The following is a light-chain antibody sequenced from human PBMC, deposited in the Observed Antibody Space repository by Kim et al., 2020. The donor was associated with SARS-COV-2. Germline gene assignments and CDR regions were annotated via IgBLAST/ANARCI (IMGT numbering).Light chain of an antibody. V-gene: IGLV1-40*01. CDR1: SSNIGANYN. J-gene: IGLJ2*01. CDR2: TDD. Sequence: RVTIFCTGSSSNIGANYNVHGYHDLPGTAPKLLIYTDDKRPSGIPDRFSGSKSDTAASLDITGLQAEDEADYYCQSYDTRLGGWIVGGGAQLTVL. CDR3: QSYDTRLGGWI.